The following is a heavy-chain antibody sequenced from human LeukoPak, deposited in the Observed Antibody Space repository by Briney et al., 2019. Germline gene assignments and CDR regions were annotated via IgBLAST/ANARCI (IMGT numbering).Heavy chain of an antibody. CDR1: GFTFSSYE. CDR3: ARDEGYYDYVWGSYRYSPPYGH. D-gene: IGHD3-16*02. Sequence: GGSLRLSCAASGFTFSSYEMNWVRQAPGKGLEWVSYISSSGSTIYYADSVKGRFTISRDNAKNSLYLQMNSLRAEDTAVYYCARDEGYYDYVWGSYRYSPPYGHWGQGTLVTVSS. J-gene: IGHJ4*02. V-gene: IGHV3-48*03. CDR2: ISSSGSTI.